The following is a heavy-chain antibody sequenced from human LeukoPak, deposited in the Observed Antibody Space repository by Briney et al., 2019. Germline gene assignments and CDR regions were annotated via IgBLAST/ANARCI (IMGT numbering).Heavy chain of an antibody. CDR1: GGSISSSSYY. Sequence: SETLSLTCTVSGGSISSSSYYWGWIRQPPGKGLEWIGSIYYSGSTYYNPSLKSRVTISVDTSKNQFSLKLSSVTAADTAVYYCARDPRIGISLAGPDPFFDYWGQGTLVTVSS. CDR2: IYYSGST. CDR3: ARDPRIGISLAGPDPFFDY. J-gene: IGHJ4*02. D-gene: IGHD6-19*01. V-gene: IGHV4-39*07.